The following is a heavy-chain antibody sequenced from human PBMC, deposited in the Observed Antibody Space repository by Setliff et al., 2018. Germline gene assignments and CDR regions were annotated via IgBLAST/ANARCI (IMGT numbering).Heavy chain of an antibody. CDR3: ARAPRRGMVRGANNWFDP. V-gene: IGHV4-34*01. CDR2: LNHSGST. CDR1: GGSFSTYY. J-gene: IGHJ5*02. Sequence: SETLSLTCAVYGGSFSTYYWIWIRQPPGKGLEWIGELNHSGSTNYNPSLKSRVTISVDTSKKQFSLKLSSVTAADTAVYYCARAPRRGMVRGANNWFDPWGQGTLVTVSS. D-gene: IGHD3-10*01.